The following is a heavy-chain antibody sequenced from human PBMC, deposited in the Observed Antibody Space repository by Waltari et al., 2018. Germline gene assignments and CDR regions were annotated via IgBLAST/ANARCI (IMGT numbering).Heavy chain of an antibody. CDR2: MNPNSGNT. J-gene: IGHJ6*02. Sequence: QVQLVQSGAEVKKPGASVKVSCKASGYTFTSYDINWVRTATGQGLEWMGWMNPNSGNTGYAQKFQGRVTITRNTSISTAYMELSSLRSEDTAVYYCARGVAVANYYYYGMDVWGQGTTVTVSS. V-gene: IGHV1-8*03. CDR1: GYTFTSYD. CDR3: ARGVAVANYYYYGMDV. D-gene: IGHD6-19*01.